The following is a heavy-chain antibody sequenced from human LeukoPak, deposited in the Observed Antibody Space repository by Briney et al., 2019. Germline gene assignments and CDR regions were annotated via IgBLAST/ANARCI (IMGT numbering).Heavy chain of an antibody. V-gene: IGHV5-51*01. CDR1: GYSFTTYL. CDR3: ARELRGNLDY. D-gene: IGHD3-10*01. CDR2: IHPGDSGA. Sequence: LGESLKISCKGSGYSFTTYLIAWVRQMPGKGLEWMGIIHPGDSGARYSPSFQGQVTVSVDRSINTAYLQWSSLKALDTAMYYCARELRGNLDYWGQGTPVTVSS. J-gene: IGHJ4*02.